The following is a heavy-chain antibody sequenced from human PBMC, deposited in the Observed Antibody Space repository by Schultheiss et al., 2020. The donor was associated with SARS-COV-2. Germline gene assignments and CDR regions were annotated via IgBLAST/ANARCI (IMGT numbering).Heavy chain of an antibody. Sequence: TLSLTCAVSGYSISSGYYWGWIRQPPGKALEWLALIDWDDDKYYSTSLKTRLTISKDTSKSQVVLTMTNMDPVDTATYYCARIPYSSSWYLGSRFDPWGQGTLVTVSS. D-gene: IGHD6-13*01. CDR3: ARIPYSSSWYLGSRFDP. J-gene: IGHJ5*02. CDR2: IDWDDDK. CDR1: GYSISSGYYW. V-gene: IGHV2-70*18.